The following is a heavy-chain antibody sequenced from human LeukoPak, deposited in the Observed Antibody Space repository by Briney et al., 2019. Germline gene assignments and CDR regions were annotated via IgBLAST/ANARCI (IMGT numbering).Heavy chain of an antibody. J-gene: IGHJ4*02. Sequence: PGGSLRLSCAASEFTFSSYWMCWVRQAPGKGLEWVANIKGDGSEKYYVDSVKGRFTISRDNAKNSLYLQMSSLRVEDTALYYCARMGSSGYYEYWGQGTQVTVSS. CDR1: EFTFSSYW. V-gene: IGHV3-7*01. D-gene: IGHD3-22*01. CDR2: IKGDGSEK. CDR3: ARMGSSGYYEY.